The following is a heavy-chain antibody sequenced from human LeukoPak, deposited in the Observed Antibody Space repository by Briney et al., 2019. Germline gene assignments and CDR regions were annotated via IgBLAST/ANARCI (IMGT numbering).Heavy chain of an antibody. J-gene: IGHJ3*02. V-gene: IGHV3-7*01. Sequence: GGSLRLSCAASGFTFDSYWMSWDRQAPGKGLEWVANIKQDGSDNYYVDSVKGRFTISRDNAKNSLYLQMNSLRADDTAVYYCARDIVGATGDAFDIWGQGTMVTVSS. CDR3: ARDIVGATGDAFDI. CDR2: IKQDGSDN. CDR1: GFTFDSYW. D-gene: IGHD1-26*01.